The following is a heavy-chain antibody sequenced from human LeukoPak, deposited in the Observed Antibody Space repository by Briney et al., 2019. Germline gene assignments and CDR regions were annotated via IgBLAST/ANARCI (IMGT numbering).Heavy chain of an antibody. CDR2: ILYSGST. J-gene: IGHJ4*02. CDR1: GGSISSSSYY. V-gene: IGHV4-39*01. Sequence: PSETLSLTCTVSGGSISSSSYYWGWIRHPPGKGLEWLGNILYSGSTYYNPSLKSRVTLSVDTSKNQFSLKLSSVTTADTAVYYCASLYASSVYFDYWGQGTLVTVSS. CDR3: ASLYASSVYFDY. D-gene: IGHD2-8*01.